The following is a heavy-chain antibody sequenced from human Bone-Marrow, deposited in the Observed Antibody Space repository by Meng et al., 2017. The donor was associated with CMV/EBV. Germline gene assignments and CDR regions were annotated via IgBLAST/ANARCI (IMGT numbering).Heavy chain of an antibody. D-gene: IGHD3-22*01. V-gene: IGHV4-31*02. CDR3: ARDHYYDTNNYRRGGFDP. J-gene: IGHJ5*02. Sequence: SISSGGYYWTWIRQHPGKGLEWIGYIYYSGSTYYNPSLKSRVTMSVHMSKNQFSLKLSSVTAADTAVYYCARDHYYDTNNYRRGGFDPWGQGTLVTVSS. CDR1: SISSGGYY. CDR2: IYYSGST.